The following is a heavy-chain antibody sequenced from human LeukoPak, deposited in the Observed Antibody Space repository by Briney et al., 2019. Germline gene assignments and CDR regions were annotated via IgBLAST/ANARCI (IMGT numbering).Heavy chain of an antibody. V-gene: IGHV3-23*01. D-gene: IGHD6-19*01. Sequence: GGSLRLSCAASGFTFSSYWMHWVRQAPGKGLEWVSAISGSGGSSYYADSVKGRFTIYRDNSKNTLYLQMNSLRGEDTAVYYCAKDRGSGWYNFDYWGQGTLVTVSS. CDR2: ISGSGGSS. CDR3: AKDRGSGWYNFDY. J-gene: IGHJ4*02. CDR1: GFTFSSYW.